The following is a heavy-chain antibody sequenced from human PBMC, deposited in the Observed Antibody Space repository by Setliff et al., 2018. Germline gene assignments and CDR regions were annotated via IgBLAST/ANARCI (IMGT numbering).Heavy chain of an antibody. CDR1: GASIANINYY. J-gene: IGHJ4*02. CDR2: TFYSGRT. V-gene: IGHV4-39*01. Sequence: SETLSLTCTVSGASIANINYYWGLIRQPPGKGLEWIGSTFYSGRTFYNPSLKSRVTTSVDTSKNQFSLTLSSVTAADTAVYYCARLPNYVWGSPVDYWGQGTLVTVS. D-gene: IGHD3-16*01. CDR3: ARLPNYVWGSPVDY.